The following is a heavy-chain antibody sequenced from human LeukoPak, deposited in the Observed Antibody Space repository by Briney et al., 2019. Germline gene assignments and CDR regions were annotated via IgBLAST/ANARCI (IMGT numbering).Heavy chain of an antibody. J-gene: IGHJ4*02. CDR1: GFIFSNYW. Sequence: PGGSLRLSCAASGFIFSNYWMTWVRQAPGKGLEWVGDIKQGGSEQYYGDSVKGRFTISRDNAKNSLYLQMNTLRGEDTAVYYCARDASGTGGHDHWGQGTLVTVSS. D-gene: IGHD3-10*01. CDR3: ARDASGTGGHDH. V-gene: IGHV3-7*01. CDR2: IKQGGSEQ.